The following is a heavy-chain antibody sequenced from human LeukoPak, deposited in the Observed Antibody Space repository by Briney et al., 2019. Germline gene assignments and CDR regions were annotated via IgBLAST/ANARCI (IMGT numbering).Heavy chain of an antibody. CDR2: ISGSGGST. Sequence: GGSLRLSCAASGFTFSSYAMSWVRQAPEKGLEWVSAISGSGGSTYYADSVKGRFTISRDNSKNTLYLQMNSLRAEDTAVYYCAKQREYYYDSSGPEGDAFDIWGQGTMVTVSS. CDR1: GFTFSSYA. J-gene: IGHJ3*02. CDR3: AKQREYYYDSSGPEGDAFDI. V-gene: IGHV3-23*01. D-gene: IGHD3-22*01.